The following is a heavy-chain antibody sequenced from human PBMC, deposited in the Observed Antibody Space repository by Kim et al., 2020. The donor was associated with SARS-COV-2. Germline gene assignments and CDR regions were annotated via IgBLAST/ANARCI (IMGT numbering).Heavy chain of an antibody. CDR3: ARGGRGGSWVSGS. Sequence: SETLSLTCAVYGGSFSGYYWSWIRQPPGKGLEWVGEINHSGSTNYNPSLKSRVTISVDTSKNQFSLKLSSVTAADTAVYYCARGGRGGSWVSGSWGQGTLVTVSS. CDR2: INHSGST. V-gene: IGHV4-34*01. D-gene: IGHD2-15*01. CDR1: GGSFSGYY. J-gene: IGHJ5*02.